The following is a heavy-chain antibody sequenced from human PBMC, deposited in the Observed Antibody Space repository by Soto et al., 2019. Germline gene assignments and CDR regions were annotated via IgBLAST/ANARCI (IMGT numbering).Heavy chain of an antibody. CDR3: AKVSGSYYYGMDV. J-gene: IGHJ6*02. CDR1: GGSISSGGYS. CDR2: IYHSGST. Sequence: SETLSLTCAVSGGSISSGGYSWSWIRQPPGKGLEWIGEIYHSGSTNYNPSLKSRVTISVDKSKNQFSLKLSSVTAADTAVYYCAKVSGSYYYGMDVWGQGTTVTVSS. V-gene: IGHV4-30-2*01. D-gene: IGHD1-26*01.